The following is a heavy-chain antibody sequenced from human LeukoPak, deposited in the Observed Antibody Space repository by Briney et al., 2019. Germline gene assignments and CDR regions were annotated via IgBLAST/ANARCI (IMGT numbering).Heavy chain of an antibody. V-gene: IGHV3-72*01. CDR1: GFTFSDHY. Sequence: PRGSLRLSCAASGFTFSDHYMDWVRQAPGKGLEWVGRSRNKADSYTTEYAASVKGRFTIFRDESNNLLYLQMNSLKTEDTAVYYCTRGGPYGGNSAFDYWGQGTLVTVSS. D-gene: IGHD4-23*01. CDR2: SRNKADSYTT. CDR3: TRGGPYGGNSAFDY. J-gene: IGHJ4*02.